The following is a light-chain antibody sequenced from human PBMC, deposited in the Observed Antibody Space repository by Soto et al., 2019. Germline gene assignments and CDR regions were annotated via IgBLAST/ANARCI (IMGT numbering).Light chain of an antibody. J-gene: IGLJ1*01. V-gene: IGLV2-8*01. CDR1: SSDVSGYNY. CDR3: SSYAGSSNV. Sequence: QSVLTQPPSASGSPGQSVAISCTGTSSDVSGYNYVSWYQQHPGKAPKLMIYEVNKRPSGVPDRFSGSKSGNTASLTVSGLQAEDEDDYYCSSYAGSSNVFGTGTKVTVL. CDR2: EVN.